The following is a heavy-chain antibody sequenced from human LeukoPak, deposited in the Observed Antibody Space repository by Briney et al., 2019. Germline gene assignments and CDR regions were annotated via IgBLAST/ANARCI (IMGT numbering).Heavy chain of an antibody. CDR3: AKDGDIVGGHDFYYHMDV. J-gene: IGHJ6*03. Sequence: GGSLRLSCAASGFTFSSYAMSWVRQAPGKGLEWVSSVNGSGDTTYYADSVKGRFTISRDNSKNTLYLQMNSLRAEDTAMYYCAKDGDIVGGHDFYYHMDVWGKGTTVTVSS. D-gene: IGHD2-15*01. CDR1: GFTFSSYA. V-gene: IGHV3-23*01. CDR2: VNGSGDTT.